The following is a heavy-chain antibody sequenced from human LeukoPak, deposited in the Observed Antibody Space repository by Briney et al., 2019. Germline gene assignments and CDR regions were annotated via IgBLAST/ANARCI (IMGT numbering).Heavy chain of an antibody. CDR3: ARGLSSSWPHLDY. D-gene: IGHD6-13*01. J-gene: IGHJ4*02. CDR2: INYSGST. V-gene: IGHV4-61*01. CDR1: AGSVSSGSYY. Sequence: SETLSLTCTVSAGSVSSGSYYWSWIRQPPGKGLEWIGYINYSGSTNYNPSLKSRVTMSVGTSKNQFSLNLSSVTAADSAVYYCARGLSSSWPHLDYWGQGTLVTVSS.